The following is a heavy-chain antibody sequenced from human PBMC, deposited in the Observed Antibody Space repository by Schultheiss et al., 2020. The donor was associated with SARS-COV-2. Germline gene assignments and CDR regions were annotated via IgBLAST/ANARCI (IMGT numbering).Heavy chain of an antibody. CDR3: ARDRGFDYYGSGSLDRYGMDV. CDR1: GGSISSGNW. D-gene: IGHD3-10*01. J-gene: IGHJ6*02. Sequence: SETLSLTCAVSGGSISSGNWWSWVRQPPGKGLEWIGSIYYSGSTYYNPSLKSRVTISVDTSKNQFSLKLSSVTAADTAVYYCARDRGFDYYGSGSLDRYGMDVWGQGTTVTVSS. CDR2: IYYSGST. V-gene: IGHV4-4*02.